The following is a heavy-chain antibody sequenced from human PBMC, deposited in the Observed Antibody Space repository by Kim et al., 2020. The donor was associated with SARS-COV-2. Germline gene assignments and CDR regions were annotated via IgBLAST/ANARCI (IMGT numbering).Heavy chain of an antibody. CDR2: IYYSGST. CDR1: GGSISSGGYY. V-gene: IGHV4-31*03. J-gene: IGHJ5*02. D-gene: IGHD2-15*01. Sequence: SETLSLTCTVSGGSISSGGYYWSWIRQHPGKGLEWIGYIYYSGSTYYNPSLKSRVTISVDTSKNQFSLKLSSVTAADTAVYYCAREGCSGGSCYSPNWFDPWGQGTLVTVSS. CDR3: AREGCSGGSCYSPNWFDP.